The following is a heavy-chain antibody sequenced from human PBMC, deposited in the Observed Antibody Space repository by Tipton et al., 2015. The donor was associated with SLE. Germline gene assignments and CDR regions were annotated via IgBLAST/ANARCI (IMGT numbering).Heavy chain of an antibody. J-gene: IGHJ4*02. Sequence: TLSLTCSVSGASISNDGHYWSWIRHHPGKGLEWIGYIYYSGSTYYNPSLKSRLSISVDTSKNQFSLNLRYVTAADTAVYYCAREGTLHIFTDNQLDPWGQGTLVTVSS. D-gene: IGHD3-9*01. V-gene: IGHV4-31*03. CDR3: AREGTLHIFTDNQLDP. CDR1: GASISNDGHY. CDR2: IYYSGST.